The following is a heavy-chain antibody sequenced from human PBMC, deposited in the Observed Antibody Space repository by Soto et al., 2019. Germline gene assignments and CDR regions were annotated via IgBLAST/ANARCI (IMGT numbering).Heavy chain of an antibody. CDR3: AHRTIVGAAI. J-gene: IGHJ4*02. CDR2: IFHSGST. V-gene: IGHV4-4*02. Sequence: QVQLQESGPGLVKPSGTLSLTCAVFGGSISNSNSWTWVRPPPEKGLDWIGEIFHSGSTNYNSSLMGRVTISVDKANNQFSLKLSSVTAADTAVYYCAHRTIVGAAIWGQGTLVTVST. CDR1: GGSISNSNS. D-gene: IGHD1-26*01.